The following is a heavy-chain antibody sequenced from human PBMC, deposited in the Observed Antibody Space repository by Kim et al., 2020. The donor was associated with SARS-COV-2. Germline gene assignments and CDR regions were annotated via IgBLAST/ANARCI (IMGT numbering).Heavy chain of an antibody. Sequence: ASVKVSCKASGYTFTSYGISWVRRAPGQGLEWMGWISAYNGNTNYAQKLQGRVTMTTDTSTSTAYMELRSLRSDDTAVYYCARGRITIFGVEYYYYGMDVWGQGTTVTVSS. D-gene: IGHD3-3*01. CDR3: ARGRITIFGVEYYYYGMDV. CDR1: GYTFTSYG. V-gene: IGHV1-18*04. J-gene: IGHJ6*02. CDR2: ISAYNGNT.